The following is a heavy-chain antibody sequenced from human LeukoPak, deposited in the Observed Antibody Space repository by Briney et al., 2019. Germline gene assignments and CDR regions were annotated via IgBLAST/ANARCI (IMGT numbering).Heavy chain of an antibody. CDR1: GFTFNNAY. CDR3: ATGSTSRHLFDY. CDR2: IKSKSDGGTT. J-gene: IGHJ4*02. Sequence: GGSLRLSCAASGFTFNNAYISWVRQAPGKGLEWVGRIKSKSDGGTTDYAAPVKGRFTIPRDDSKNTLYLQMNSLQTEDTAVYYCATGSTSRHLFDYWGQGTLVTVSS. V-gene: IGHV3-15*01.